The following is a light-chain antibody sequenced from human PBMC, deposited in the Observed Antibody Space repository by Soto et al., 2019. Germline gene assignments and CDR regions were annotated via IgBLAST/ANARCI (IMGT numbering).Light chain of an antibody. CDR1: SSNIGAGYD. V-gene: IGLV1-51*01. CDR3: DSWDNSLSVVL. Sequence: QSVLTQPPSVSGAPGQRVTIPCTGSSSNIGAGYDVHWYQQLPGTAPKLLIYDNNKRPSGIPDRFSGSTSGTSATLAIAGLQTGDEADYYCDSWDNSLSVVLFGGGTKVTVL. J-gene: IGLJ2*01. CDR2: DNN.